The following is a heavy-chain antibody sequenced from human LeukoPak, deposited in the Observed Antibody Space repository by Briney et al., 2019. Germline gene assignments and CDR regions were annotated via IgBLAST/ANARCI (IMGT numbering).Heavy chain of an antibody. Sequence: GGSLRLSCAASGFTFSSYGMHWVRQAPGKGLEWVAVIWYDGSNKYYADSVKGRFTISRDNSKNTLYLQMNSLRAEDTAVYYCARGVVVPAIRLSYYYYYMDVWGRGTTVTVSS. CDR3: ARGVVVPAIRLSYYYYYMDV. D-gene: IGHD2-2*01. CDR1: GFTFSSYG. CDR2: IWYDGSNK. V-gene: IGHV3-33*01. J-gene: IGHJ6*03.